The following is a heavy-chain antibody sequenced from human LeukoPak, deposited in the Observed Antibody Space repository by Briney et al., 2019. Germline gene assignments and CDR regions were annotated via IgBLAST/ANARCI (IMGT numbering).Heavy chain of an antibody. CDR3: ARDGSNWSNDYYHGVDV. J-gene: IGHJ6*02. V-gene: IGHV4-59*02. CDR1: GDSVTTYY. CDR2: VYYSGSA. Sequence: SETLSLTCTVSGDSVTTYYWSWIRQPPGKGLEWLGYVYYSGSAIYNPSLKSRVTISVDTSKNQFSLRLSSVTAADTAVHYCARDGSNWSNDYYHGVDVWGQGTTVTVSS. D-gene: IGHD4-11*01.